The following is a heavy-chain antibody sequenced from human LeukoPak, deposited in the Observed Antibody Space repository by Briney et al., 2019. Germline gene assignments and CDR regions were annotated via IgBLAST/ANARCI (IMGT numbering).Heavy chain of an antibody. D-gene: IGHD2-15*01. CDR1: GFTFSDYY. CDR3: ARAGGSCQDDAFDI. J-gene: IGHJ3*02. V-gene: IGHV3-11*06. CDR2: ISSSSSYT. Sequence: GGSLRLSCAASGFTFSDYYMSWIRQAPGQGLEWASYISSSSSYTNYADSVKGRFTISSDNAKNSLYLQMNSLRAEDTAVYYCARAGGSCQDDAFDIWGQGTMVTVSS.